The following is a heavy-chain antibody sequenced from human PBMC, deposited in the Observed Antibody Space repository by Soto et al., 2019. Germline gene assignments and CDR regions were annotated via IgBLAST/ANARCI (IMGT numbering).Heavy chain of an antibody. J-gene: IGHJ4*02. V-gene: IGHV4-34*01. CDR3: ARGPALWFGELFTLNDY. CDR1: GGSFSGYY. Sequence: PSETLSLTCAVYGGSFSGYYWSWIRQPPGEGLEWIGEINHSGSTNYNPSLKSRVTISVDTSKNQFSLKLSSVTAADTAVYYCARGPALWFGELFTLNDYWGQGTLVTVSS. CDR2: INHSGST. D-gene: IGHD3-10*01.